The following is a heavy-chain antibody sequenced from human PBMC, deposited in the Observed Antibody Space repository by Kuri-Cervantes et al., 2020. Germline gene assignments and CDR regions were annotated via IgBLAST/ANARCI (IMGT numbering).Heavy chain of an antibody. CDR1: GGSISSGGYY. CDR3: ARGDYDFWSGYPSGAFDI. D-gene: IGHD3-3*01. Sequence: LRLSCTVSGGSISSGGYYWSWIRQHPGKGLEWIGYIYYSGSTYYNPSLKSRVTISVDTSKNQFSLKLSSVTTADTAVYYCARGDYDFWSGYPSGAFDIWGQGTMVTVSS. CDR2: IYYSGST. V-gene: IGHV4-31*02. J-gene: IGHJ3*02.